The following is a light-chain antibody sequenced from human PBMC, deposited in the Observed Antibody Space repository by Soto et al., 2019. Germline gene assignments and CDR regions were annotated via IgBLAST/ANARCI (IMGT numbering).Light chain of an antibody. CDR2: GAS. J-gene: IGKJ1*01. V-gene: IGKV3-15*01. CDR1: QSVGSN. CDR3: QQYENWPRT. Sequence: EIVMTQSPATLSVSPGERATLSCRASQSVGSNLAWYQQKPGQAPRLLIYGASTRATGIPARFSGSGSGTEFTLTISSLQSEDFAVYYCQQYENWPRTFGQGTQV.